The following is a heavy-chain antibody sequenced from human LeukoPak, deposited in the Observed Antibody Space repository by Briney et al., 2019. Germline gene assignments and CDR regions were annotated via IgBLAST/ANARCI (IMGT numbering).Heavy chain of an antibody. CDR1: GFTFSSYW. CDR2: IKQDGSEK. D-gene: IGHD3-3*01. Sequence: PGGSLRLSCAASGFTFSSYWMSWVRQAPGKGLEWVANIKQDGSEKYYVDSVKGRFTISRDNAKNSLYLQMNSLRAEDTAVYYCARDPPNYDFWSGYPRSDYWGQGTLVTVSS. J-gene: IGHJ4*02. V-gene: IGHV3-7*01. CDR3: ARDPPNYDFWSGYPRSDY.